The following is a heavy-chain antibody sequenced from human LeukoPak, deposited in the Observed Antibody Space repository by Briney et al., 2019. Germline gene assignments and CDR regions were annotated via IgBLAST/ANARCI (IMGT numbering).Heavy chain of an antibody. J-gene: IGHJ5*02. CDR3: ARLFFSSDFWSGYGGWFDP. Sequence: PSETLSLTCAVYGGSFSGYYWSWIRQPPGKGLEWIGEINHSGSTNYNPSLKSRVTISVDTSKNQFSLKLSSVTAADTAVYYCARLFFSSDFWSGYGGWFDPWGQGTLVTVSS. CDR2: INHSGST. CDR1: GGSFSGYY. D-gene: IGHD3-3*01. V-gene: IGHV4-34*01.